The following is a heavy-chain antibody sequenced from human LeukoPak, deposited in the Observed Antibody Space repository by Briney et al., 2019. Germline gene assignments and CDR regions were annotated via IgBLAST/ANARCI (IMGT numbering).Heavy chain of an antibody. J-gene: IGHJ3*02. V-gene: IGHV4-59*01. CDR2: IYYSESN. Sequence: PETLSLTCTLSGDSLSSYYWTWVRQPPGEGLGWIGYIYYSESNNYKPTLKSRVSITVDTSKNQFSLKLSSVTAADTAVYYCARGLQPGVYAFDIWGQGTMVTVSS. CDR3: ARGLQPGVYAFDI. CDR1: GDSLSSYY. D-gene: IGHD6-13*01.